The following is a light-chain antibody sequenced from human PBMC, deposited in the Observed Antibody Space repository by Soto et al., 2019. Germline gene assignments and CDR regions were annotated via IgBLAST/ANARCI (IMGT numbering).Light chain of an antibody. J-gene: IGLJ1*01. CDR2: GTN. V-gene: IGLV1-40*01. CDR3: QSYDILLPAYV. Sequence: QSVLTQPPSVSGAPGQRITISCTGSSSNIGANYDVHWYQQFPGTAPKLLLYGTNYRPSGVPDRFSGSKSGTSASLAISGLPAGDEAEHSVQSYDILLPAYVFGTGTKLTVL. CDR1: SSNIGANYD.